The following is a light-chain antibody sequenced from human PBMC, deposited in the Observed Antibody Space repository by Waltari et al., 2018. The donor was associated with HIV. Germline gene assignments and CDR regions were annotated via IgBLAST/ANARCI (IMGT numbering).Light chain of an antibody. Sequence: GESASISCRSSQSHHDNTGYNYLAWYVQKPGHSPQLLIYLPSNRASGVPEKFSGSGVGTDFTLKISRVEAEDVGVYYCMQALQDPLTFGGGTKVEI. CDR3: MQALQDPLT. V-gene: IGKV2-28*01. CDR1: QSHHDNTGYNY. J-gene: IGKJ4*01. CDR2: LPS.